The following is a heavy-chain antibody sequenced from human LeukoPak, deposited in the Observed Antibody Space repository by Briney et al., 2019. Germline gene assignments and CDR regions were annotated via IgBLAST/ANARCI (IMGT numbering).Heavy chain of an antibody. V-gene: IGHV5-51*01. CDR1: GYSFTSYW. Sequence: RGESLKISCKGSGYSFTSYWIGWVRQMPGKGLEWMGIIYPGDSDTRYSPSFQGQVTISADKSISTAYLQWSSLKASDTAMYYCAGLIGYCSCGSCPLGPYYFDYWGQGTLVTVSS. D-gene: IGHD2-15*01. CDR3: AGLIGYCSCGSCPLGPYYFDY. CDR2: IYPGDSDT. J-gene: IGHJ4*02.